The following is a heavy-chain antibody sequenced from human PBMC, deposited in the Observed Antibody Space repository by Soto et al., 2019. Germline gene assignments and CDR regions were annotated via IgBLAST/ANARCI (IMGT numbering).Heavy chain of an antibody. V-gene: IGHV3-21*05. J-gene: IGHJ4*02. CDR1: GFTFSSYA. CDR3: ARDSQAAAGTRDY. Sequence: VQLVESGGGVVQPGRSLRLSCAASGFTFSSYAMHWVRQAPGKGLEWVSYISSSSSYTNYADSVKGRFTISRDNAKNSLYLQMNSLRAEDTAVYYCARDSQAAAGTRDYWGQGTLVTVSS. D-gene: IGHD6-13*01. CDR2: ISSSSSYT.